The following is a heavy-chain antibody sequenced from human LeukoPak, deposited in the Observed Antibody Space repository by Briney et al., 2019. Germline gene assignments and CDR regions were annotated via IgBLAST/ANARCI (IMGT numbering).Heavy chain of an antibody. CDR2: LYYSGST. J-gene: IGHJ3*02. CDR3: ARGWEFYNSNGYVFDI. D-gene: IGHD3-22*01. Sequence: SETLSLTCTVSGGSISSYYWSWIRQPPGKGLEWLGYLYYSGSTNYNPSLKSRVTISVDTSKNQFSLKLSSVTAADTAVYYCARGWEFYNSNGYVFDIWGQGKMVPVSS. CDR1: GGSISSYY. V-gene: IGHV4-59*08.